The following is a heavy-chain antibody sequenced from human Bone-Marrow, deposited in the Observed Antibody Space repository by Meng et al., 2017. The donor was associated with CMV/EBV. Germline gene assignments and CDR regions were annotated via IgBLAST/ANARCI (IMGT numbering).Heavy chain of an antibody. D-gene: IGHD6-13*01. CDR1: GFTFSSYS. CDR3: ARSRYSEEQQLVFDY. CDR2: ISSSSSYI. Sequence: GESLKITCAASGFTFSSYSMNWVRQAPGKGLEWVSSISSSSSYIYYADSVKGRFTISRDNAKNSLYLQMNSLRAEDTAVYYCARSRYSEEQQLVFDYWGQGTPVTVSS. J-gene: IGHJ4*02. V-gene: IGHV3-21*01.